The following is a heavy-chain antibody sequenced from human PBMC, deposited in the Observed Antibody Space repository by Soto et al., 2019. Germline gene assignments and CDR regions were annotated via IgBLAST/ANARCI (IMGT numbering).Heavy chain of an antibody. D-gene: IGHD6-6*01. V-gene: IGHV3-23*01. J-gene: IGHJ5*02. CDR1: GFTFINYA. CDR2: ISGSGGTT. Sequence: EVQLLESGGVLVQPGGSLRLSCAASGFTFINYAMSWVRQAPGKGLEWVSIISGSGGTTYHADSVKDRFTISRDNSKNTLFLQMNSLRAEDTAVYYCAKGVAVGFHFGSSTDRGFDPWGQGTLVTVSS. CDR3: AKGVAVGFHFGSSTDRGFDP.